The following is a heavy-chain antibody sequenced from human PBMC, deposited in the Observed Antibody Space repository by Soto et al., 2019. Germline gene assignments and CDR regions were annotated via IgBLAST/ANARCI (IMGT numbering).Heavy chain of an antibody. D-gene: IGHD2-8*01. CDR2: ISGYNGDA. V-gene: IGHV1-18*01. Sequence: QGQLVQSGAEVKKPGASVKVSCKASGYTFTRYGISWVRQAPGQGLEWRGWISGYNGDANYAQKFQGRVTMTVDTSTTTAFMELTSLTSDDRAVYYCAKNGQPPYYYYGMDVWGQGTTVTVSS. CDR3: AKNGQPPYYYYGMDV. CDR1: GYTFTRYG. J-gene: IGHJ6*02.